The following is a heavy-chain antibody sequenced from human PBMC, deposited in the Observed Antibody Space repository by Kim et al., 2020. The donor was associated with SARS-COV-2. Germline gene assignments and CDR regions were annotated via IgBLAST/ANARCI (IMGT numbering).Heavy chain of an antibody. CDR1: GYTFTSYG. V-gene: IGHV1-18*01. CDR2: ISAYNGNT. CDR3: ARDLGPGPYVSSGYYDY. D-gene: IGHD3-22*01. J-gene: IGHJ4*02. Sequence: ASVKVSCKASGYTFTSYGISWVRQAPGQGLEWMGWISAYNGNTNYAQKLQGRVTMTTDTSTSTAYMELRSLRSDDTAVYYCARDLGPGPYVSSGYYDYWGQGTLVTVSS.